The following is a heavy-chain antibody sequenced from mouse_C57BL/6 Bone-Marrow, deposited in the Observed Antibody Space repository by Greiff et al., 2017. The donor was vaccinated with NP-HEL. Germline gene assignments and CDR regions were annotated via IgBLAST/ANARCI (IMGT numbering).Heavy chain of an antibody. V-gene: IGHV5-16*01. CDR1: GFTFSDYY. D-gene: IGHD1-1*02. J-gene: IGHJ2*01. Sequence: EVKLVESEGGLVQPGSSMKLSCTASGFTFSDYYMAWVRQVPEKGLEWVANINYDGSSTYYLDSLKSRFIISRDNAKNILYLQMSSLKSEDTATYYCARDDGGRLFFDYWGQGTTLTVSS. CDR2: INYDGSST. CDR3: ARDDGGRLFFDY.